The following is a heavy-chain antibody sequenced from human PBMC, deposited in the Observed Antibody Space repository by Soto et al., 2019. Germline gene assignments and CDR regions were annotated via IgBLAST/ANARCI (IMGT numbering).Heavy chain of an antibody. Sequence: EVQLLDSGGGLVQPGGSLRLSCAASGFTFHYYAMTWVRQAPGKGLEWVSAISGLAGETYYADSVKGRFAISRDNSKKTLCLQMDTLRAEDTAVYFCAIGNLERRYDAETAYDYWGQGTLVTVSS. CDR1: GFTFHYYA. J-gene: IGHJ4*02. CDR2: ISGLAGET. V-gene: IGHV3-23*01. CDR3: AIGNLERRYDAETAYDY. D-gene: IGHD1-1*01.